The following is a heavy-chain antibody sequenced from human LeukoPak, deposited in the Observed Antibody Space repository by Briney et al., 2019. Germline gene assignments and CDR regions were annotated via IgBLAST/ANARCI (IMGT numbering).Heavy chain of an antibody. J-gene: IGHJ4*02. CDR1: GGSISSRSYY. CDR2: IYYSGST. V-gene: IGHV4-39*01. Sequence: SETLSLTCTVSGGSISSRSYYWGWIRQPPGKGLEWIGSIYYSGSTYYNPSLKSRVTISVDTSKNQFSLKLSSVTAADTAVYYCARRSLTYYYGSGPLDYWGQGTLVTVSS. D-gene: IGHD3-10*01. CDR3: ARRSLTYYYGSGPLDY.